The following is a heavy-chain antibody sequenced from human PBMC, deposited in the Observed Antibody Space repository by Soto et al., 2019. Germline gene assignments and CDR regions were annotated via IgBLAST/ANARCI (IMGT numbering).Heavy chain of an antibody. J-gene: IGHJ4*02. V-gene: IGHV3-21*01. CDR3: ARSSGDFIPFDY. CDR1: GFTFSSYS. D-gene: IGHD4-17*01. CDR2: ISSSSSYI. Sequence: PGGSLRLSCAASGFTFSSYSMNWVRQAPGKGLEWVSSISSSSSYIYYADSVKGRFTISRDNAKNSLYLQMNSLRAEDTAVYYCARSSGDFIPFDYWGQGTLVTVSS.